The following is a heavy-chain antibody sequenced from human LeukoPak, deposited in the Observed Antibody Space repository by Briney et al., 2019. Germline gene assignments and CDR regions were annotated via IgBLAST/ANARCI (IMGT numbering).Heavy chain of an antibody. CDR2: IIPIFGTA. D-gene: IGHD3-22*01. CDR3: AREKGYYYDSSGYSHDAFDI. J-gene: IGHJ3*02. V-gene: IGHV1-69*06. Sequence: SVKVSCKASGGTFSSYAISWVRQAPGQGLEWMGGIIPIFGTANYAQKFQGRVTITADKSTSTAYMELSSLRSEDTAVYYCAREKGYYYDSSGYSHDAFDIWGQGTMVTVSS. CDR1: GGTFSSYA.